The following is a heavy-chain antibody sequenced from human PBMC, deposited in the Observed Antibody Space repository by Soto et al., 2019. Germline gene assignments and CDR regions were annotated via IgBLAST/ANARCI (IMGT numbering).Heavy chain of an antibody. CDR3: ARERYDSSGFYYMTDY. Sequence: QVQLQESGPGLVKPSGTLSLTCAVSGGSIGSSNWWSWVRQTPGKGLEWIGEIYHSGSTNYNPSLKRRVTISVDKSKNQFSLRLSSVTAADTAVYYCARERYDSSGFYYMTDYWGQGTLVTVSS. J-gene: IGHJ4*02. CDR1: GGSIGSSNW. CDR2: IYHSGST. D-gene: IGHD3-22*01. V-gene: IGHV4-4*02.